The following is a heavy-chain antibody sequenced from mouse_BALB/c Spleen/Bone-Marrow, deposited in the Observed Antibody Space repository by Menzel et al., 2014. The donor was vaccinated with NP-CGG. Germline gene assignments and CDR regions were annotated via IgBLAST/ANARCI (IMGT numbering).Heavy chain of an antibody. D-gene: IGHD1-2*01. J-gene: IGHJ2*01. Sequence: VHLVESGGGLVKPGGSLKLSCAASGFTFSSYTMSWVRQTPEKRLEWVATITSGGSYTYYPDSVKGRFTISRDNAKNTLYLQMSSLKSEDTAMYYCTRDNGPFDYWGQSTTLTVSS. CDR2: ITSGGSYT. V-gene: IGHV5-6-4*01. CDR1: GFTFSSYT. CDR3: TRDNGPFDY.